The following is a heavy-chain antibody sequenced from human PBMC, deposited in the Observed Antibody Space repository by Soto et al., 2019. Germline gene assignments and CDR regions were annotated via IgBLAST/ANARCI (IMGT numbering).Heavy chain of an antibody. V-gene: IGHV1-3*01. CDR3: ARGGSLYWYFDL. J-gene: IGHJ2*01. CDR1: GYTFTSYA. Sequence: QVQLVQSGAEVKKPGASVKVSCKASGYTFTSYAMHWVRQAPGQRLEWMGWINAGNGNTKYSQKFQGRVTITRDTSASTAYMELSSLRSEATAVYYCARGGSLYWYFDLWGSGTLVTVSS. CDR2: INAGNGNT. D-gene: IGHD1-26*01.